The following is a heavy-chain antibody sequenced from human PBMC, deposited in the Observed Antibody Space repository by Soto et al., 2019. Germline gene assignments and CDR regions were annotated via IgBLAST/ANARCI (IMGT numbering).Heavy chain of an antibody. CDR2: IWYDGSNK. V-gene: IGHV3-33*01. CDR3: ARGQLGKDRGYYYYYGMDV. D-gene: IGHD1-1*01. Sequence: PGGSLRLSCAASGFTFSSYGMHWVRQAPGKGLEWVAVIWYDGSNKYYADSVKGRFTISRDNSKNTLYLQMNSLRAEDTAVYYCARGQLGKDRGYYYYYGMDVWGQGTTVTVSS. J-gene: IGHJ6*02. CDR1: GFTFSSYG.